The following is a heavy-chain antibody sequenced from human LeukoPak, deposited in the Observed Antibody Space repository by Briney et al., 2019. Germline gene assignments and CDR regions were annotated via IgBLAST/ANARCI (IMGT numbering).Heavy chain of an antibody. D-gene: IGHD3-9*01. CDR1: GGSISSSSYY. J-gene: IGHJ5*02. CDR3: AGLPLYYDILTGYGPDNWFDP. CDR2: IYYSGST. V-gene: IGHV4-39*01. Sequence: SETLSLTCTVSGGSISSSSYYWGWIRQPPGTGLEWIGSIYYSGSTYYNPSLKSRVTISVDTSKNQFSLKLSSVTAADTAVYYCAGLPLYYDILTGYGPDNWFDPWGQGTLVTVSS.